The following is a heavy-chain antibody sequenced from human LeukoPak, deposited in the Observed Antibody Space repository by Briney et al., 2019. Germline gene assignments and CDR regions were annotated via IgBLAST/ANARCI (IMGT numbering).Heavy chain of an antibody. CDR3: STGSGHAFDI. CDR1: GFTFSSYW. V-gene: IGHV3-74*01. CDR2: INSDGSST. J-gene: IGHJ3*02. D-gene: IGHD7-27*01. Sequence: GGSLRLSCAASGFTFSSYWMHWVRQAPGKGLVWVSRINSDGSSTSYADSVKGRFTISRDNAKNTLYLQMNSLRAEDTAVYYLSTGSGHAFDIWGQGTMVTVSS.